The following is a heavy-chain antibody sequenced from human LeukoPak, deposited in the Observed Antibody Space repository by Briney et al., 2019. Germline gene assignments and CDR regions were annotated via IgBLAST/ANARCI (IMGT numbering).Heavy chain of an antibody. CDR2: IYYSGST. V-gene: IGHV4-59*01. CDR3: ARTRVGYEMATINHWHFDL. D-gene: IGHD5-24*01. CDR1: GGSISSYY. Sequence: SETLSLTCTVSGGSISSYYWSWIRQPPGKGLEWIGYIYYSGSTNYNPSLKSRVTISVDTSKNQFSLKLSSATAPDTAVYYCARTRVGYEMATINHWHFDLWGRGTLVTVSS. J-gene: IGHJ2*01.